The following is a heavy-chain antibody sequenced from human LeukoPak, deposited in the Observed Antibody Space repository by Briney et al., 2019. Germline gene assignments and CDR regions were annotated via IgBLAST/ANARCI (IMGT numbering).Heavy chain of an antibody. CDR1: GFTFSSYG. Sequence: PGRSLRLSCAASGFTFSSYGMHWVRQAPGKELEWVAVISFDASNKYYADSVKGRFTISRDNSKNTLYLQMNSLRAEDTAVYYCAKDVDPFGSGSYVEGFDYWGQGTLVTASS. V-gene: IGHV3-30*18. CDR2: ISFDASNK. D-gene: IGHD3-10*01. CDR3: AKDVDPFGSGSYVEGFDY. J-gene: IGHJ4*02.